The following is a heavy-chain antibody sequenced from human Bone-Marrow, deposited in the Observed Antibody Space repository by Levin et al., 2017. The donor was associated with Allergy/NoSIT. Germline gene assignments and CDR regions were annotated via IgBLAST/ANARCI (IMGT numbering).Heavy chain of an antibody. CDR1: GFTFSRYS. D-gene: IGHD2-2*01. Sequence: GGSLRLSCAASGFTFSRYSMNWVRQAPGRGLEWVSYISRSSSTISYADSVKGRFTISRDNAKNSLYLQMNSLRDEDTAVYYCARPDCSGTSCYYFFDSWGQGTLVAVSS. J-gene: IGHJ4*02. V-gene: IGHV3-48*02. CDR2: ISRSSSTI. CDR3: ARPDCSGTSCYYFFDS.